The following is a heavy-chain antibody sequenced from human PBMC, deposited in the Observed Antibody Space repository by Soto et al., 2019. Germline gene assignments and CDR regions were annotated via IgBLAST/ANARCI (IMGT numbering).Heavy chain of an antibody. Sequence: ETLSLTCTVSGASINSDYWSWTRQSPGKGLEWIGYIYHMGGTDYNPSLKSRVTISIDKSKNQFSLNLRSVTAADTAVYFCARFTYKSGFNWFDPWGQGTQVTVSS. CDR1: GASINSDY. J-gene: IGHJ5*02. CDR2: IYHMGGT. D-gene: IGHD5-12*01. V-gene: IGHV4-59*03. CDR3: ARFTYKSGFNWFDP.